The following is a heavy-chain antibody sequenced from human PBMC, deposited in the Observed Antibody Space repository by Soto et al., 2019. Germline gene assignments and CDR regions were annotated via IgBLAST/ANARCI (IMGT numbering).Heavy chain of an antibody. CDR1: GFTFSDHY. CDR2: IRNKANSYTT. V-gene: IGHV3-72*01. CDR3: VADSYGRVDY. J-gene: IGHJ4*02. Sequence: EVQLVESGGGLVQPGGSLRLSCAASGFTFSDHYMDWVRQAPGKGLEWVGRIRNKANSYTTVHAASVKGRFTISREDSRNSVYLQMNTLKTDDTAVYYCVADSYGRVDYWGQGTLVTVSS. D-gene: IGHD5-18*01.